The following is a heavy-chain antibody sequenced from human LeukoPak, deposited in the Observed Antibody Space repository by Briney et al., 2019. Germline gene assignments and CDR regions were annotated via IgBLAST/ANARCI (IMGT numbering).Heavy chain of an antibody. CDR1: GFTFNSYG. D-gene: IGHD3-10*01. J-gene: IGHJ4*02. CDR2: IRYDGSDK. CDR3: ARVGSGYFDY. Sequence: GGSLRLSCAASGFTFNSYGMHWVRQAPGKGLEWVAFIRYDGSDKYYADSVKGRFTISRDNSKNTLYLQMGSLRAEDMAVYYCARVGSGYFDYWGQGTLVTVSS. V-gene: IGHV3-30*02.